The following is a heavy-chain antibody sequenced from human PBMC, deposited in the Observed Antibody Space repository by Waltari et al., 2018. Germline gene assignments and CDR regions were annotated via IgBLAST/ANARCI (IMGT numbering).Heavy chain of an antibody. J-gene: IGHJ4*02. CDR2: ISGSGGST. CDR1: GFTFSSYA. Sequence: EVQLLESGGGLVQPGGSLRLSCAASGFTFSSYAMSWFRQAPGKGLEWVSSISGSGGSTYYADSVKGRFTISRDNSKNTLYLQMNSLRAEDTAVYYCAQTADYYYDQSGQDYYWGQGTLVTVSS. CDR3: AQTADYYYDQSGQDYY. D-gene: IGHD3-22*01. V-gene: IGHV3-23*01.